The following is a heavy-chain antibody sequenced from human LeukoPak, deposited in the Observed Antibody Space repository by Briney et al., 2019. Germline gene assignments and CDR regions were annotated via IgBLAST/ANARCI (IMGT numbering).Heavy chain of an antibody. V-gene: IGHV1-2*02. CDR2: INPNSGGT. CDR3: ARARIAATSFDP. Sequence: ASVKVSCKASGYTFTSYVINWVRQAPGQGLEWMGWINPNSGGTNYAQKFQGRVTMTRDTSISTAYMELSRLRSDDTAVYCCARARIAATSFDPWGQGTLVTVSS. J-gene: IGHJ5*02. CDR1: GYTFTSYV. D-gene: IGHD6-13*01.